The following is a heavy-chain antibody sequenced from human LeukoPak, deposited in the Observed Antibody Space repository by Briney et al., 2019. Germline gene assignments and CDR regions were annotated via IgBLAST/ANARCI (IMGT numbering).Heavy chain of an antibody. CDR1: GFTFNTYG. CDR3: ARDYSVEGVDY. D-gene: IGHD5-24*01. CDR2: ISGSGGAT. Sequence: GGSLRLSCAASGFTFNTYGMSWVRQAPGKGLEWVSGISGSGGATYYADSVKGRFTVSRDDPHNTLYLQMNSVRAEDTAVYYCARDYSVEGVDYWGQGTLVTVSS. V-gene: IGHV3-23*01. J-gene: IGHJ4*02.